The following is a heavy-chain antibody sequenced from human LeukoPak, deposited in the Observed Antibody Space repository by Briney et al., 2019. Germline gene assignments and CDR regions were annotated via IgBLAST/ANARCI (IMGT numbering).Heavy chain of an antibody. CDR2: IYSGGST. CDR3: AREGGGYCSSTSCYALDY. CDR1: GFTFSSYA. Sequence: GGSLRLSCAASGFTFSSYAMSWVRHAPGKGLEWVSVIYSGGSTYYADSVKGRFTISRDNSKNTLYLQMNSLRAEDTAVYYCAREGGGYCSSTSCYALDYWGQGTLVTVSS. D-gene: IGHD2-2*01. J-gene: IGHJ4*02. V-gene: IGHV3-66*01.